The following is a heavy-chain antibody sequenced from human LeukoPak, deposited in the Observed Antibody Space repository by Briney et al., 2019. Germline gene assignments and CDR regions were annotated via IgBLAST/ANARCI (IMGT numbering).Heavy chain of an antibody. Sequence: GGSLRLSCAASGFTFSSYAMSWVRQAPGKGLEWVSAISGSGGSTYYADSVKGLFTISRDNSKNTLYLQMNSLRAEDTAVYYCAKDLGFPATRSSSWPLDYWGQGTLVTVSS. CDR1: GFTFSSYA. V-gene: IGHV3-23*01. J-gene: IGHJ4*02. CDR3: AKDLGFPATRSSSWPLDY. D-gene: IGHD6-13*01. CDR2: ISGSGGST.